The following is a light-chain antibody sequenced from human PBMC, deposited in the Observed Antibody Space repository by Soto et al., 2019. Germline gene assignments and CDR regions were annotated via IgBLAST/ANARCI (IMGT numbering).Light chain of an antibody. CDR1: QSVRSSN. V-gene: IGKV3-20*01. CDR2: GAS. Sequence: EIGLTQSPGTLSLSPGERATLSCRASQSVRSSNVARYQQKPGQSHRLLIHGASSRATGVADSFSGSGSGIDFALTIIRLETEDFGVYYCQEYGTAPPESFGQGNKQEI. CDR3: QEYGTAPPES. J-gene: IGKJ2*03.